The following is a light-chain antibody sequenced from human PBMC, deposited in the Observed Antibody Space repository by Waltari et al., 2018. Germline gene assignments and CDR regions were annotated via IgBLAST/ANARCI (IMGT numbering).Light chain of an antibody. Sequence: MQTVTIISLTWYQQKWGQAPRLLIYGTSSMATGIPARFSGSRSGTDFTLTISRLEPEDFAVYYCQQYDGEVVTFGGGTKGEI. J-gene: IGKJ4*01. CDR1: QTVTIIS. V-gene: IGKV3-20*01. CDR2: GTS. CDR3: QQYDGEVVT.